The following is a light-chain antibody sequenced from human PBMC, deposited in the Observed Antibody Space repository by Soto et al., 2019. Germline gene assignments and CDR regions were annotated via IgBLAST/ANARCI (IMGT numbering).Light chain of an antibody. CDR2: DNN. CDR1: SFNIGNGY. Sequence: QSVLTQPPSVSAAPGQRVTISCSGSSFNIGNGYVSWYQQLPGTAPKLLIYDNNKRPSGIPDRFSGSKSGTSATLGITGLQTGDEADYYCGTWDTTLSVGFLFGGGTKLTVL. V-gene: IGLV1-51*01. CDR3: GTWDTTLSVGFL. J-gene: IGLJ2*01.